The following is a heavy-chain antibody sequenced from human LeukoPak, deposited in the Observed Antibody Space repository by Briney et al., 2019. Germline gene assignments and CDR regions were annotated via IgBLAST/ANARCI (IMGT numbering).Heavy chain of an antibody. CDR2: ISSSGSTI. CDR3: ARDFSYYYGSGSYWGLDY. Sequence: EPGGSLRLSCAASGFTFSDYYMSWIRQAPGKGLEWVSYISSSGSTIYYADSVKGRFTISRDNAKNSLYLQMNSLRAGDTAVYYCARDFSYYYGSGSYWGLDYWGQGTLVTVSS. V-gene: IGHV3-11*01. CDR1: GFTFSDYY. J-gene: IGHJ4*02. D-gene: IGHD3-10*01.